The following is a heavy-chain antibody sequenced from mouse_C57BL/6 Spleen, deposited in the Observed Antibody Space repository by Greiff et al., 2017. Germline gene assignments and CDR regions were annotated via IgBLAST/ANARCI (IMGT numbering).Heavy chain of an antibody. CDR1: GYTFTSYG. V-gene: IGHV1-81*01. CDR2: IYPRSGNT. D-gene: IGHD2-4*01. J-gene: IGHJ3*01. Sequence: VQLQQSGAELARPGASVKLSCKASGYTFTSYGISWVKQRTGQGLEWIGEIYPRSGNTYYNEKFKGKATLTADKSSSTAYMELRRLTSEDSAVYFCARNYDYDLRFAYWGQGTLVTVSA. CDR3: ARNYDYDLRFAY.